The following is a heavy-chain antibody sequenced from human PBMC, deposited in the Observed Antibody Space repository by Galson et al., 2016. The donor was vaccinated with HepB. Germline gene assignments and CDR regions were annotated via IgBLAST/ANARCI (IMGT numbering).Heavy chain of an antibody. CDR3: AKDPTGDNIGVYDS. CDR1: GLTLSSYA. Sequence: SLRLSCAASGLTLSSYAVTWVRQAPGKGLEWVSTISGSGNSILYGDSVKGRFTISRDNSKNIVYLQMNSLRAVDTALYYCAKDPTGDNIGVYDSWGRGTLVTVSS. D-gene: IGHD4-17*01. J-gene: IGHJ2*01. V-gene: IGHV3-23*01. CDR2: ISGSGNSI.